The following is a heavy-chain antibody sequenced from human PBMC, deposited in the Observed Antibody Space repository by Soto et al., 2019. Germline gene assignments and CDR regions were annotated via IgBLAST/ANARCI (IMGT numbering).Heavy chain of an antibody. J-gene: IGHJ5*02. CDR3: ARDLQAGDDNVNWFAP. D-gene: IGHD1-1*01. CDR2: IAYDGSNT. CDR1: GFSISRSA. V-gene: IGHV3-30-3*01. Sequence: QVQLVESGGGVVQPGRSLRLSCAASGFSISRSAMHWVRQAPGKGLEWVAVIAYDGSNTWYAASAKGRFTISRHNSKNTLYLDMSTLRAEDTAIYFSARDLQAGDDNVNWFAPWGQGTLVTVSS.